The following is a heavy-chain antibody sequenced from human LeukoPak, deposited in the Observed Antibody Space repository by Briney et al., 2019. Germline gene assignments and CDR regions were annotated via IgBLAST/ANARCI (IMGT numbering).Heavy chain of an antibody. V-gene: IGHV4-59*01. D-gene: IGHD6-6*01. Sequence: SETLSLTCTVSGGSISSYYWSWIRQPPGKGLEWIGYIYYSGSTNYNPSLKSRVTISVDTSKNRFSLKLSSVTAADTAVYYCARSPEYSSSSVEFDYWGQGTLVTVSS. CDR3: ARSPEYSSSSVEFDY. CDR1: GGSISSYY. CDR2: IYYSGST. J-gene: IGHJ4*02.